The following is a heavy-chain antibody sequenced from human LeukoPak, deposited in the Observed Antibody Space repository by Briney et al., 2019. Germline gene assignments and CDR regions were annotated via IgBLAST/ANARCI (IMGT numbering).Heavy chain of an antibody. J-gene: IGHJ5*02. CDR1: GFSVSSHY. Sequence: GGSLRLSCAASGFSVSSHYMSWVRQAPGKGLEWLSLIYSDDVTYYADSVKGRFTFSRDNSKNTLYLQMNSLRAEDTAVYYCAKRSGSSWDGWFDPWGQGTLVTVSS. V-gene: IGHV3-53*01. CDR3: AKRSGSSWDGWFDP. D-gene: IGHD6-13*01. CDR2: IYSDDVT.